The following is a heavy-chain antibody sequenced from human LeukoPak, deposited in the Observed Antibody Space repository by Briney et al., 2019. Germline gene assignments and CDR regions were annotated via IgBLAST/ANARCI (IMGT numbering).Heavy chain of an antibody. J-gene: IGHJ4*02. CDR2: IWYDGSNK. CDR3: ARGVTLDSQQPMTTPTSFDY. D-gene: IGHD6-13*01. V-gene: IGHV3-33*01. Sequence: PGRSLRLSCAASGFTFSSYGMHWVRQAPGKGLEWVAVIWYDGSNKYYADSVKGRFTISRDNSKNTLYLQMNSLRAEDTAVYYCARGVTLDSQQPMTTPTSFDYWGQGTLVTVSS. CDR1: GFTFSSYG.